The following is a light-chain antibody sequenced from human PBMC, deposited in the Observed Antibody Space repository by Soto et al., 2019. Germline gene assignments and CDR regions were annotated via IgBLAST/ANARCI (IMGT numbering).Light chain of an antibody. V-gene: IGLV2-11*01. CDR2: DVS. CDR3: CSYAGSYTFGVV. J-gene: IGLJ2*01. CDR1: SSDVGGYNY. Sequence: QSALTQPRSVSGSPGQSVTISCTGTSSDVGGYNYVSWYQQHPGKAPKLMIYDVSKRPSGVPDRFSGSKSGNTASLTISGLQAEDEADYYCCSYAGSYTFGVVFGGGTKVNVL.